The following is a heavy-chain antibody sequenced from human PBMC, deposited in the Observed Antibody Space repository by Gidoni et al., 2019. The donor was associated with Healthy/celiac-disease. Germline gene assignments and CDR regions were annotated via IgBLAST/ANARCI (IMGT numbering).Heavy chain of an antibody. J-gene: IGHJ3*02. CDR2: ISGSCGST. D-gene: IGHD3-10*01. V-gene: IGHV3-23*01. Sequence: EVQLLESGGGLVQPGGSLRLACAASGVTWSSYAMYWVRQAPGKGLEWVSSISGSCGSTSYADSVKGRFTLSRDISKNTLYLQMNGLSAEDTAVYYCAKNLHGSGRLDAFDIWGQGTMVTVSS. CDR1: GVTWSSYA. CDR3: AKNLHGSGRLDAFDI.